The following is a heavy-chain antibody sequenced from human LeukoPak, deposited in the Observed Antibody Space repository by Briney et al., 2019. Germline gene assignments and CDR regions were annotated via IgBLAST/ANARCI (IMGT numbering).Heavy chain of an antibody. CDR1: GFTFSDYY. V-gene: IGHV3-11*01. Sequence: GGSLRLSCAASGFTFSDYYMSWIRQAPGKGLEWVSYISSSGSTIYYADSVKGRFTISRDNAKNSLYLQMNSLRAEDTAVYYCARDSDHYDSSGYFLGIMEGPYWGQGTLVTVSS. J-gene: IGHJ4*02. CDR2: ISSSGSTI. CDR3: ARDSDHYDSSGYFLGIMEGPY. D-gene: IGHD3-22*01.